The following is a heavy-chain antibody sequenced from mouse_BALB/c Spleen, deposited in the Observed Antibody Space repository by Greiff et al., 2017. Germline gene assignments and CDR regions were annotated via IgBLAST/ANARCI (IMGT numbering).Heavy chain of an antibody. J-gene: IGHJ2*01. CDR1: GFTFSSFG. CDR2: ISSGSSTI. CDR3: ARYYRYDYFDY. D-gene: IGHD2-14*01. Sequence: EVQRVESGGGLVQPGGSRKLSCAASGFTFSSFGMHWVRQAPEKGLEWVAYISSGSSTIYYADTVKGRFTISRDNPKNTLFLQMTSLRSEDTAMYYCARYYRYDYFDYWGRGTTLTVSS. V-gene: IGHV5-17*02.